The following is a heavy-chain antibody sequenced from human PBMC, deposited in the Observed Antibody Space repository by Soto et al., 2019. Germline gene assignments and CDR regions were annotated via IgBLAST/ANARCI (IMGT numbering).Heavy chain of an antibody. V-gene: IGHV1-24*01. CDR2: FDPEDGET. J-gene: IGHJ6*02. CDR3: ATWSGVAVIYYYGMDV. CDR1: GYTLTELS. D-gene: IGHD3-10*01. Sequence: ASVKVSCKVSGYTLTELSMHWVRQAPGKGLEWMGGFDPEDGETIYAQKFQGRVTMTEDTSTDTAYMELSSLRSEDTAVYYCATWSGVAVIYYYGMDVWGQGTTVTAP.